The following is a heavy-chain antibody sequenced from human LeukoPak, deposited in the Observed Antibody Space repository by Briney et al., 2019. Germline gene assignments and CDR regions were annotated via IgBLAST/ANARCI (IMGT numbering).Heavy chain of an antibody. V-gene: IGHV3-21*01. D-gene: IGHD4-23*01. CDR2: ISSSSSYI. CDR1: GFTFSSYS. Sequence: GGSLRLSCAASGFTFSSYSMNWVRQAPGKGLEWVSSISSSSSYIYYADSVKGRFTISRDNAKNSLYLQMNSLRAEDTAVYCCARVGVRGNSARFDYWGQGTLVTVSS. J-gene: IGHJ4*02. CDR3: ARVGVRGNSARFDY.